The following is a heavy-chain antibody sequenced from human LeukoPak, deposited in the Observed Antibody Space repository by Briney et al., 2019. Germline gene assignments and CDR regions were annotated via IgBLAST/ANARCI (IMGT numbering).Heavy chain of an antibody. Sequence: SETLSLTCAVYGGSFSGYYWSWIRQPPGKGLEWIGEINHSGSTNYNPSLKSRVTISVDTSKNQFSLKLSSVTAAGTAVYYCARVKGPRISMVRGAKGGYFDYWGQGTLVTVSS. V-gene: IGHV4-34*01. CDR3: ARVKGPRISMVRGAKGGYFDY. J-gene: IGHJ4*02. CDR1: GGSFSGYY. D-gene: IGHD3-10*01. CDR2: INHSGST.